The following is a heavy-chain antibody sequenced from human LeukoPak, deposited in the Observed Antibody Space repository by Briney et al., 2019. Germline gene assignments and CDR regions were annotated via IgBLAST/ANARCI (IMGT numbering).Heavy chain of an antibody. CDR3: ARHIGEYYDFWSGYSNWFDP. D-gene: IGHD3-3*01. Sequence: SGGSLRLSCAASGFTFSSYSMNWVRQAPGKGLEWVSSISSSSSYIYYADSVKGRFTISRDNAKNSLYLQMNSLRAEDTAVYYCARHIGEYYDFWSGYSNWFDPWGQGTLVTVSS. CDR1: GFTFSSYS. CDR2: ISSSSSYI. J-gene: IGHJ5*02. V-gene: IGHV3-21*04.